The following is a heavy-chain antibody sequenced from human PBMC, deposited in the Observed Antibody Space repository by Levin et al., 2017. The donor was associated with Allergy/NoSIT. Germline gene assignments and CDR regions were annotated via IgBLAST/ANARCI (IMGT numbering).Heavy chain of an antibody. CDR1: GFTFSSYS. D-gene: IGHD3-16*01. V-gene: IGHV3-48*02. CDR3: ARDRVTFGGVIIAFDI. J-gene: IGHJ3*02. Sequence: GGSLRLSCAASGFTFSSYSMNWVRQAPGKGLEWVSYISSSSSTIYYADSVKGRFTISRDNAKNSLYLQMNSLRDEDTAVYYCARDRVTFGGVIIAFDIWGQGTMVTVSS. CDR2: ISSSSSTI.